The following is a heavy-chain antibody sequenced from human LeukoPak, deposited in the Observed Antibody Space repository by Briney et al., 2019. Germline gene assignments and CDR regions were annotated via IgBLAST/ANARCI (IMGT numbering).Heavy chain of an antibody. J-gene: IGHJ2*01. CDR3: ARVRTRLYCSSTSCRYWYFDL. Sequence: SETLSLTCAVYGGSFSGYYWIWIRQPPGKGLEWIGEINHSGSTNYNPSLKSRVTISVDTSKNQFSLKLSSVTAADTAVYYCARVRTRLYCSSTSCRYWYFDLWGRGTLVTVSS. V-gene: IGHV4-34*01. CDR1: GGSFSGYY. D-gene: IGHD2-2*01. CDR2: INHSGST.